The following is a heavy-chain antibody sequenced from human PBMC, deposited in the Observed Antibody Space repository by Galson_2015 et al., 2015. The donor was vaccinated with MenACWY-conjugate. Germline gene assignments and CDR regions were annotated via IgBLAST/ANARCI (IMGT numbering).Heavy chain of an antibody. J-gene: IGHJ4*02. CDR3: ARDDNWSFDS. D-gene: IGHD1-1*01. V-gene: IGHV3-74*01. Sequence: SLRLSCAASGFTFNNYWMHWARQPPGEGLEWISYIKADGSFSNYADSVKGRFTISTDNAKNMVYLQMDGLGDEDTAVYFCARDDNWSFDSWGQGTLVTVSS. CDR2: IKADGSFS. CDR1: GFTFNNYW.